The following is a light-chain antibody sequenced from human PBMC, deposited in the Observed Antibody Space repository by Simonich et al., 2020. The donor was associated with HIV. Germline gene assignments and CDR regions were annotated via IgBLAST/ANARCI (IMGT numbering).Light chain of an antibody. CDR1: SSDVGVSNY. CDR2: DVS. J-gene: IGLJ3*02. Sequence: QSALTQPASVSGSPGQSITISCTGTSSDVGVSNYVSWYQRHPGKAPKLRLYDVSKRPSGLSNRFSGSKSGNTASLTISGLQAEDEADYYCLAWDDSLNGWVFGGGTKLTVL. V-gene: IGLV2-14*01. CDR3: LAWDDSLNGWV.